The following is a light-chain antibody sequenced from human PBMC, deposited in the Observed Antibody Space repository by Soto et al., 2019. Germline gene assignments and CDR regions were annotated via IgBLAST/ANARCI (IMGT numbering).Light chain of an antibody. J-gene: IGKJ1*01. Sequence: DIQMTQSPSTLSASVGDRVTITCRASQGITSWLAWYQQKPGRAPKLLIYKASTLVSGVPSRFSGTGSGTDFTLTISSLQPDDFATSYCQQYNSYSWTFGQGTKVEIK. CDR3: QQYNSYSWT. CDR1: QGITSW. V-gene: IGKV1-5*03. CDR2: KAS.